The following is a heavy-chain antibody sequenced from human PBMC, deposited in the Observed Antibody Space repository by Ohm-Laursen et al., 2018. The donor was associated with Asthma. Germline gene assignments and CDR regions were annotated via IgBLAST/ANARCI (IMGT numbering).Heavy chain of an antibody. CDR2: IWYDGSNK. J-gene: IGHJ4*02. D-gene: IGHD3-22*01. CDR3: ARDGSRSGHYPRPHDH. V-gene: IGHV3-33*08. CDR1: GFTFSSYA. Sequence: SLRLSCAASGFTFSSYAMHWVRQAPGKGLEWVAVIWYDGSNKYYGDSVKGRFTISRDNSKNTVDLQMNSLRAEDTAVYYCARDGSRSGHYPRPHDHWGQGTLVTVSS.